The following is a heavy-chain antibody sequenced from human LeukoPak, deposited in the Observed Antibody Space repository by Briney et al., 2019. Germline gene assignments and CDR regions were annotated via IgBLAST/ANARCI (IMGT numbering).Heavy chain of an antibody. J-gene: IGHJ4*02. CDR3: ARRGHYYDSSGYYLEANPFDY. D-gene: IGHD3-22*01. Sequence: ASVKVSCKASGYTFTSYYMHWVRQAPGQGLEWMGIINPSGGSTSYAQKFQGRVTMTRDTSTSTVYMELSSLRSEDTAVYYCARRGHYYDSSGYYLEANPFDYWAREPWSPSPQ. CDR1: GYTFTSYY. V-gene: IGHV1-46*01. CDR2: INPSGGST.